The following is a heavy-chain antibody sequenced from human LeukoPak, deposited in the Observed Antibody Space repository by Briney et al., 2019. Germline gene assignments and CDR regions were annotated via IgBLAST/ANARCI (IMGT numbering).Heavy chain of an antibody. CDR2: ISVSGGST. CDR1: TFTFSSYA. V-gene: IGHV3-23*01. D-gene: IGHD3-16*01. Sequence: SLTLSCAASTFTFSSYAMTWVSQAPKEVLEWVSAISVSGGSTYYADSVKGRFTISRDNSKNTLYLQMNSLRADDTALYYCAKDPGYFGGWGQGTLVTVST. CDR3: AKDPGYFGG. J-gene: IGHJ4*02.